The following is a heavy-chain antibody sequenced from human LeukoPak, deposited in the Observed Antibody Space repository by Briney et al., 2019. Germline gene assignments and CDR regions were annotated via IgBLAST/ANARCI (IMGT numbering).Heavy chain of an antibody. CDR1: GFTFSIYG. V-gene: IGHV3-30*02. CDR2: IWSDGSNK. CDR3: DMLGVDTAMVKDI. J-gene: IGHJ3*02. Sequence: PGGSLRLSCAASGFTFSIYGIHWVRQAPGKGLEWVAVIWSDGSNKYYGDSVKGRFTISRDNSKNTLYLQMNSLRAEDTAVYYCDMLGVDTAMVKDIWGQGTMVTVSS. D-gene: IGHD5-18*01.